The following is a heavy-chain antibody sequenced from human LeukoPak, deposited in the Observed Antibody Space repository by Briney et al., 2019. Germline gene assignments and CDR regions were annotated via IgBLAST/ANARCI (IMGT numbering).Heavy chain of an antibody. V-gene: IGHV6-1*01. CDR3: ARVDPDCSGGRCYSNWFDP. J-gene: IGHJ5*02. CDR2: TYYRSKWYN. D-gene: IGHD2-15*01. Sequence: SQTLSLTCAISGDSVSSNTAAWNWIRQSPSRGLEWLGRTYYRSKWYNDYALSVKSRITINPDTSKNQFSLQLNSVTPEDTAVYYCARVDPDCSGGRCYSNWFDPWGQGTLVTVSS. CDR1: GDSVSSNTAA.